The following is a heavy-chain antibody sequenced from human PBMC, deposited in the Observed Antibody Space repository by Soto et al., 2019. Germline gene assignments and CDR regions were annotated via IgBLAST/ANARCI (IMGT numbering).Heavy chain of an antibody. D-gene: IGHD3-3*01. V-gene: IGHV4-39*01. CDR1: GGSVSSSSYN. Sequence: PSETLSLTCTVSGGSVSSSSYNWGWIRQLPGKGLEWIGNVDNSGSTNCNPSLKSRVTLSVDTSKNQFSLNLTSVTAADTAVYYCARQDVLRFLEWAAEYFNHWGQGTLVTVSS. CDR2: VDNSGST. J-gene: IGHJ1*01. CDR3: ARQDVLRFLEWAAEYFNH.